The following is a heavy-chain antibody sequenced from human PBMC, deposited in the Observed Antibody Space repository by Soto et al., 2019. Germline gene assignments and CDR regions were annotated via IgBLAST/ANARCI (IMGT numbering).Heavy chain of an antibody. J-gene: IGHJ4*02. CDR2: VSIYGDT. V-gene: IGHV3-23*01. Sequence: DVQLFDSGGGLVQPGGSLRLSCAASGFTFSSHAMSWVRQAPGKGLEWVSSVSIYGDTYYADSVKGRFTISRDNSKTTLFLQMISLRAEDTAVYYCSKDYYFDYSGQGTLVTVSS. CDR3: SKDYYFDY. CDR1: GFTFSSHA.